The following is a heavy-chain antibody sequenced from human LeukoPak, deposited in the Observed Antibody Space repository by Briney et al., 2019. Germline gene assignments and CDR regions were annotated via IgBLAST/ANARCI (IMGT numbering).Heavy chain of an antibody. D-gene: IGHD2-2*02. CDR1: GFTFSSYA. V-gene: IGHV3-23*01. CDR3: AKAIPRSDLFPGPFDY. J-gene: IGHJ4*02. Sequence: GGSLRLSCAASGFTFSSYAMSWVRQAPGKGLEWVSAISGSGGSTYYADSVKGRFTISRDNSKNTLYLQMNSLRAEDTAVYYCAKAIPRSDLFPGPFDYWGQGTLVTVSS. CDR2: ISGSGGST.